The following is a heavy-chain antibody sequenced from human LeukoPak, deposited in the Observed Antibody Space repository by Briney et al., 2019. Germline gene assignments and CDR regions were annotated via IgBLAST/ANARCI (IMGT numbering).Heavy chain of an antibody. V-gene: IGHV1-2*02. Sequence: ASVKVSCKASRYTFTGYYMHWVRQAPGQGLEWMGWINPNSGGTNYAQKFQGRVTMTRDTSISTAYMELSRLRSDDTAVYYCARDHSNYVLRFDPWGQGTLVTVSS. J-gene: IGHJ5*02. D-gene: IGHD4-11*01. CDR1: RYTFTGYY. CDR3: ARDHSNYVLRFDP. CDR2: INPNSGGT.